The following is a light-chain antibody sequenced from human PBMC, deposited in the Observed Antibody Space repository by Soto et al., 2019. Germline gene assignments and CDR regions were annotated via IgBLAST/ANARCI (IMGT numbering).Light chain of an antibody. V-gene: IGLV2-14*01. Sequence: QSALTQPASVSGSPGQSITISCTGTSSDVGGYNYVSWYQQHPGKAPKLMIYDVSNRPSGVSNRFSGSKSGNTASLTISGXQAEDEADYYCSSYTSSSAWVFGGGTKVTVL. CDR1: SSDVGGYNY. CDR3: SSYTSSSAWV. CDR2: DVS. J-gene: IGLJ3*02.